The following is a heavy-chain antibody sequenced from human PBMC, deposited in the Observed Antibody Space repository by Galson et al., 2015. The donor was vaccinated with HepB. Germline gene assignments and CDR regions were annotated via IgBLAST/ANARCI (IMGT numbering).Heavy chain of an antibody. CDR2: IRPDEGEI. D-gene: IGHD1-26*01. CDR1: GFIVRTSY. Sequence: SLRLSCAASGFIVRTSYMSWVRQAPGKGLEWVANIRPDEGEIYYMDSVKGRLTISRDNAKNSLYLQMDNLRAGDTAVYYCARDKVVGPTKFDYWGQGTLVTVSS. J-gene: IGHJ4*02. V-gene: IGHV3-7*01. CDR3: ARDKVVGPTKFDY.